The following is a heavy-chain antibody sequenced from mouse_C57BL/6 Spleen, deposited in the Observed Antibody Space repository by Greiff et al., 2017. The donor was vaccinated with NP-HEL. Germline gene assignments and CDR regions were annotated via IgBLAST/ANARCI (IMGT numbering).Heavy chain of an antibody. D-gene: IGHD1-1*01. CDR3: ARYPYYGWYFDV. CDR1: GYTFTSYW. Sequence: QVQLQQPGAELVRPGSSVKLSCKASGYTFTSYWMDWVKQRPGQGLEWIGNIYPSDSETHYNQKFKDKATLTVDKSSSTAYMQLSSLTSEDSAVYYCARYPYYGWYFDVWGTGTTVTVSS. J-gene: IGHJ1*03. CDR2: IYPSDSET. V-gene: IGHV1-61*01.